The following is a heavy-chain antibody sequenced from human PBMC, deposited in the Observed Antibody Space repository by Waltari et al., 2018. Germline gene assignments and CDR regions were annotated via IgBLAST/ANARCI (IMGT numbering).Heavy chain of an antibody. D-gene: IGHD3-3*01. CDR1: GGTFISYA. J-gene: IGHJ6*03. CDR3: ARGTTLRFLEWLGKDYYYYMDV. V-gene: IGHV1-69*14. Sequence: QVQLVQSGAEVKKPGSSVKVSCKASGGTFISYAISWVRQAPGQGLEWRGGIIPIFGTANYAQKFQGRVTITADKSTSTAYMELSSLRSEDTAVYYCARGTTLRFLEWLGKDYYYYMDVWGKGTTVTVSS. CDR2: IIPIFGTA.